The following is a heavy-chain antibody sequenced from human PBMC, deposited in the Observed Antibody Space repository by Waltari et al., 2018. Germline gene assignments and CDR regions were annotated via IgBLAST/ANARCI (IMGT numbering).Heavy chain of an antibody. CDR3: ATDPIPLIQDPPHDAFDI. D-gene: IGHD2-15*01. CDR1: GFTFSSYA. V-gene: IGHV3-23*03. CDR2: IYSGGST. Sequence: EVQLLESGGGLVQPGGSLRLSCAASGFTFSSYAMSWVRQAPGQGLEWVSVIYSGGSTYYADSVKGRFTISRDNSKNTLYLQMNSLRAEDTAVYYCATDPIPLIQDPPHDAFDIWGQGTMVTVSS. J-gene: IGHJ3*02.